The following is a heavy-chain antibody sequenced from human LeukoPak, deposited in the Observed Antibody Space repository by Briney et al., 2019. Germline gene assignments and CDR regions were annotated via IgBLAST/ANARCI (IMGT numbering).Heavy chain of an antibody. CDR1: GVSFSGYY. CDR3: ARVTCSSTSCYAEWFDP. D-gene: IGHD2-2*01. Sequence: SETLSLTCAVYGVSFSGYYWSWIRQPPGKGLEWIGEINHSGSTNYNPSLKSRVTISVDTSKNQFSLKLSSVTAADTAVYYCARVTCSSTSCYAEWFDPWGQGTLVTVSS. CDR2: INHSGST. V-gene: IGHV4-34*01. J-gene: IGHJ5*02.